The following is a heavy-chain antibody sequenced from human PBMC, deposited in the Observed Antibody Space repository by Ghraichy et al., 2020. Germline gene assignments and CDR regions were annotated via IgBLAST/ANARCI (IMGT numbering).Heavy chain of an antibody. CDR3: ARDRVQDSSSWYASYYYYGMDV. J-gene: IGHJ6*02. CDR1: GFTFSSYS. D-gene: IGHD6-13*01. Sequence: GGSLRLSCAASGFTFSSYSMNWVRQAPGKGLEWVSSISSSSSYIYYADSVKGRFTISRDNAKNSLYLQMNSLRAEDTAVYYCARDRVQDSSSWYASYYYYGMDVWGQGTTVTVSS. CDR2: ISSSSSYI. V-gene: IGHV3-21*01.